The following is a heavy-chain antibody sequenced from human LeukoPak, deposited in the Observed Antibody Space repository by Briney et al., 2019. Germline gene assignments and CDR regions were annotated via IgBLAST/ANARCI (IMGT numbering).Heavy chain of an antibody. D-gene: IGHD3-16*01. Sequence: GGSLRLSCVASGFTFSSYGMHWVRQAPGKGLEWVAVIWYDGSNKYYADSVKGRFTISRDNSKNTLYLQMNSLRAEDTAVYYWASKFYDYVWGILGRDVGGKGTTATVPS. CDR2: IWYDGSNK. J-gene: IGHJ6*04. V-gene: IGHV3-33*01. CDR1: GFTFSSYG. CDR3: ASKFYDYVWGILGRDV.